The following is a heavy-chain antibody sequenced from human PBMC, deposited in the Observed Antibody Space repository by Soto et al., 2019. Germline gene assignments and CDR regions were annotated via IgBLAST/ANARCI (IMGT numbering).Heavy chain of an antibody. Sequence: GGSLRLSCAASGFTFSSYSMNWVRQAPGKGLEWVSYISSSSSTIYYADSVKGRFTISRDNAKNSLYLQMNSLRDEDTAVYYCAREGQDYYDSSGYCDAFDSWGQRTMVTVSS. J-gene: IGHJ3*02. V-gene: IGHV3-48*02. CDR2: ISSSSSTI. CDR3: AREGQDYYDSSGYCDAFDS. CDR1: GFTFSSYS. D-gene: IGHD3-22*01.